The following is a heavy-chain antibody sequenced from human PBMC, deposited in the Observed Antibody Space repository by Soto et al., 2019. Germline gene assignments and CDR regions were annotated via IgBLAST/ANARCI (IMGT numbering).Heavy chain of an antibody. CDR3: ARFKLGDDY. Sequence: QVQLVQSGGEVRKPGSSVKVSCQASGGTFSNSTVTWVRQAPGQGLEWMGRLIPILGLANYAQKFRGRLTITADKSTTTAYMELRSLSSEDTAIYYCARFKLGDDYWGQGTLVTVSS. D-gene: IGHD5-12*01. CDR1: GGTFSNST. V-gene: IGHV1-69*02. CDR2: LIPILGLA. J-gene: IGHJ4*02.